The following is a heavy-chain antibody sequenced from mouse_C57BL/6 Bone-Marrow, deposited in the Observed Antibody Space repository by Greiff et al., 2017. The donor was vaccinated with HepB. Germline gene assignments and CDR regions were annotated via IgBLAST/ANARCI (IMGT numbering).Heavy chain of an antibody. D-gene: IGHD1-1*01. V-gene: IGHV14-2*01. CDR3: ASTVVANPYYFDY. CDR1: GFNIKDYY. Sequence: VQLKQSGAELVKPGASVKLSCTASGFNIKDYYMHWVKQRTEQGLEWIGRIDPEDGETKYAPKFQGKATITADTSSNTAYLQLSSLTSEDTAVYYCASTVVANPYYFDYWGQGTTLTVSS. J-gene: IGHJ2*01. CDR2: IDPEDGET.